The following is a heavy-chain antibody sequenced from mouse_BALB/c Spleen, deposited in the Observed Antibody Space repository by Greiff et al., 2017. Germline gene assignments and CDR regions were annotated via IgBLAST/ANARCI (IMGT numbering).Heavy chain of an antibody. V-gene: IGHV1S137*01. Sequence: VQLEQSGAELVRPGVSVKISCKGSGYTFTDYAMHWVKQSHAKSLEWIGVISTYYGDATYNQKFKGKATMTVDKSSSTAYMELARLTSEDSAIYYCTRKGGNWAMDYWGQGTSVTVSS. CDR3: TRKGGNWAMDY. J-gene: IGHJ4*01. CDR2: ISTYYGDA. D-gene: IGHD2-1*01. CDR1: GYTFTDYA.